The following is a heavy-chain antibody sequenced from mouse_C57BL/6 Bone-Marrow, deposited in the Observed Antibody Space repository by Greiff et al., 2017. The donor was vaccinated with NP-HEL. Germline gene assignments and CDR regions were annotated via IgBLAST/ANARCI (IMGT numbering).Heavy chain of an antibody. J-gene: IGHJ2*01. CDR1: GFTFSDAW. Sequence: EVMLVESGGGLVQPGGSMKLSCAASGFTFSDAWMDWVRQSPEKGLEWVAEIRNKANNHATYYAESVKGRFTISRDDSKSSVYLQMNSLRAEDTGIYYCTRGRYYGTDFDYWGQGTTLTVSS. CDR3: TRGRYYGTDFDY. CDR2: IRNKANNHAT. D-gene: IGHD1-1*01. V-gene: IGHV6-6*01.